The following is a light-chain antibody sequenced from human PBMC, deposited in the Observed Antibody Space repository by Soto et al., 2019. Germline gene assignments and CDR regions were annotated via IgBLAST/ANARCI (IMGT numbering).Light chain of an antibody. V-gene: IGKV3D-15*01. CDR2: GAS. CDR1: QSVSSN. Sequence: EMVITQSPATLSVSPGERATLPCRASQSVSSNLAWSQQKPGQAPRLLIYGASTRATGIPARFSGSGSGTEFTLTISSLQPDDFATYYCQQYDSYSWTFGQGTKVDIK. J-gene: IGKJ1*01. CDR3: QQYDSYSWT.